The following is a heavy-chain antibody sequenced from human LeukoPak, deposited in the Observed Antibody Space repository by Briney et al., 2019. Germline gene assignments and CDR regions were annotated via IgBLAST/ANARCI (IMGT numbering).Heavy chain of an antibody. D-gene: IGHD2-2*01. CDR1: GGSFSGYY. CDR3: ARGAGYCSSTSCYATYYYYMDV. CDR2: INHSGST. V-gene: IGHV4-34*01. Sequence: PSETLSLTCAVYGGSFSGYYWSWIRQPPGKGLEWIGEINHSGSTNYNPSLKSRVTISVDTSKNQFSLKLSSVTAADTAVYYCARGAGYCSSTSCYATYYYYMDVWGKGTTVTVSS. J-gene: IGHJ6*03.